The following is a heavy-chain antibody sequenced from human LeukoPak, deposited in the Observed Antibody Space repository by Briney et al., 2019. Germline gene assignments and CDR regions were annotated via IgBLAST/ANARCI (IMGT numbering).Heavy chain of an antibody. J-gene: IGHJ4*02. V-gene: IGHV1-18*01. CDR2: ISAYNGNT. CDR3: ARVGITVTTEAFDY. Sequence: ASVKVSCKASGYTFTSYGISWVRQAPGQGLEWMGWISAYNGNTNYAQKLQGTVTMTTDTSTSTAYMELRSLRSDDTAVYYCARVGITVTTEAFDYWGQGTLVTVSS. D-gene: IGHD4-17*01. CDR1: GYTFTSYG.